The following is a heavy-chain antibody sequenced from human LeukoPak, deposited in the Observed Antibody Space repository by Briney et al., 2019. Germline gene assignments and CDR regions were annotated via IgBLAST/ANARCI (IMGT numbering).Heavy chain of an antibody. Sequence: GGSLRLSCAASGFTLSSYSMNWVRQAPGKGLEWVSYISTTSRTIHYADSVKGRFTISRDNAKNSLYLQMSSLRAEDTAVYYCARAGHPDSFDYWGQGALVTVSS. CDR2: ISTTSRTI. CDR3: ARAGHPDSFDY. CDR1: GFTLSSYS. V-gene: IGHV3-48*01. J-gene: IGHJ4*02. D-gene: IGHD2-21*01.